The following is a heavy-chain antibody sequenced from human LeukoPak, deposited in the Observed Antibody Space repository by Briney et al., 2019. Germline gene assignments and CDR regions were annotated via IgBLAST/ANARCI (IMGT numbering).Heavy chain of an antibody. D-gene: IGHD1-26*01. CDR2: ITPIFGTA. CDR1: GGTFSSYT. V-gene: IGHV1-69*13. CDR3: ARAKWELLLYYFDY. Sequence: SVKVSCKASGGTFSSYTISWVRQAPGQGLEWMGGITPIFGTANYAQKFQGRVTITADESTSTAYMELSSLRSEDTAVYYCARAKWELLLYYFDYWGQGTLVTVSS. J-gene: IGHJ4*02.